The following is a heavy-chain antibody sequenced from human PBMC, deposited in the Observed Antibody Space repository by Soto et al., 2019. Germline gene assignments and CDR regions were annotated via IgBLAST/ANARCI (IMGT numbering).Heavy chain of an antibody. CDR1: GGSISSGGYY. Sequence: SETLSLTCTVSGGSISSGGYYWGWIRQHPGKGLEWIGYIYYSGSTYYNPSLKSRVTISVDTSKNQFSLKLSSVTAADTAVYYCARAFKYCSGGSCPVARDYYGMDVWGQGTTVTVSS. D-gene: IGHD2-15*01. V-gene: IGHV4-31*03. J-gene: IGHJ6*02. CDR3: ARAFKYCSGGSCPVARDYYGMDV. CDR2: IYYSGST.